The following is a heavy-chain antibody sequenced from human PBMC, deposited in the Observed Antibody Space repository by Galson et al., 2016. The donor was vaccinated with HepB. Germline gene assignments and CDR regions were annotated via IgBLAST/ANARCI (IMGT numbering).Heavy chain of an antibody. V-gene: IGHV3-21*01. CDR3: ARGGPLEMSTILGFDY. CDR1: GFNFSTYA. J-gene: IGHJ4*02. D-gene: IGHD5-24*01. CDR2: ISSSSRYI. Sequence: SLRLSCAASGFNFSTYAMNWVRQAPGRGLEWVSSISSSSRYIYYADSVKGRFTSSRDNAKNSLFLQMNSLRAEDTAVYYCARGGPLEMSTILGFDYWGQGTLVTVSS.